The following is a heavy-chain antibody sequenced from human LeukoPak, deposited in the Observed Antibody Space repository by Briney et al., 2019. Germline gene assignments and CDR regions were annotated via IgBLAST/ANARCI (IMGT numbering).Heavy chain of an antibody. J-gene: IGHJ4*02. CDR2: ISSSGSTI. Sequence: GGSLRLSCAASGFTFSSYEMNWVRQAPGKGLEWVSYISSSGSTIYYADSVKGRFTISRDNAKNSLYLQMNSLRAEDTAVYYCARAPAPATRYFDWLPPRDYFDYWGPGTLVTVSS. V-gene: IGHV3-48*03. D-gene: IGHD3-9*01. CDR3: ARAPAPATRYFDWLPPRDYFDY. CDR1: GFTFSSYE.